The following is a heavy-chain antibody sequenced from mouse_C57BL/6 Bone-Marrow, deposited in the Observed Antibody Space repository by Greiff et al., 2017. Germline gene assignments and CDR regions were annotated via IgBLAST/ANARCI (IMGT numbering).Heavy chain of an antibody. V-gene: IGHV1-50*01. CDR1: GYTFTSYW. D-gene: IGHD4-1*01. CDR3: ASPGGWFAY. Sequence: QVQLQQSGAELVKPGASVKLSCKASGYTFTSYWMQWVKQRPGQGLEWIGEIDPSDSYTNYNQKFKGKATLTVDTSSSTAYMQLSSLTSEDSAVYYCASPGGWFAYWGQGTLVTVSA. CDR2: IDPSDSYT. J-gene: IGHJ3*01.